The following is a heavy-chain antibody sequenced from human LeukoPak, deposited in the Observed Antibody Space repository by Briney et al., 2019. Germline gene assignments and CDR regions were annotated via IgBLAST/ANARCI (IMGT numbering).Heavy chain of an antibody. CDR3: VGGIGWLPDY. CDR2: KKQDGSEK. D-gene: IGHD6-19*01. J-gene: IGHJ4*02. Sequence: GSLRLSCAASGLTFSDYWMNWVRQAPGKGLGWVAIKKQDGSEKLYLDPVKGRFTISRDNSMSSLYLQVNNLRAEDTAMYYCVGGIGWLPDYWGQGTPVTVSS. CDR1: GLTFSDYW. V-gene: IGHV3-7*03.